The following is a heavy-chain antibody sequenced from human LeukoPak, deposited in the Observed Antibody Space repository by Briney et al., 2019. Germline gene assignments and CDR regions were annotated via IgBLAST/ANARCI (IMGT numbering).Heavy chain of an antibody. V-gene: IGHV3-15*01. Sequence: GGSLRLSCAASGFTFSKAWMSRVRQAPGKGREWVGRIKSKTDGGTIDYAAPVKGRFTISRDDSKDTLFLQMNSLKTEDTAVYYCTTDLSELDDSGYYAKYFHHWGQGTLVSVSS. CDR1: GFTFSKAW. CDR3: TTDLSELDDSGYYAKYFHH. D-gene: IGHD3-22*01. J-gene: IGHJ1*01. CDR2: IKSKTDGGTI.